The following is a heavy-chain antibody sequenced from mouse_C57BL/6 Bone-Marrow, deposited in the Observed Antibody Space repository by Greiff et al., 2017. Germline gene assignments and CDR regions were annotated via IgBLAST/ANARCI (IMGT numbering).Heavy chain of an antibody. CDR2: IWSGGST. CDR3: ARRGNRYFDV. CDR1: GFSLTSYG. V-gene: IGHV2-2*01. J-gene: IGHJ1*03. Sequence: VQLQESGPGLVQPSQSLSITCTVSGFSLTSYGVHWVRQSPGKGLEWLGVIWSGGSTDYNAAFISRLSISKDNSKSQVFFKMNSLQADDTAIYYCARRGNRYFDVWGTGTTVTVSS. D-gene: IGHD2-1*01.